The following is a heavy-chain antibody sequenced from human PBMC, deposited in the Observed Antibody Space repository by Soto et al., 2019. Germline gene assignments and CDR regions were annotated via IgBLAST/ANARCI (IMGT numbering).Heavy chain of an antibody. J-gene: IGHJ4*02. D-gene: IGHD2-2*01. Sequence: PGGSLRLSCAASGFTFSSYSMSWVRQAPGKGLEWVANIKEDGSEKYYVDSVKGRITISRDNAKNSLYLQMSSLRAEDTAVYFCARVRACTTASCSTYFDFWGQGTLVTVSS. CDR2: IKEDGSEK. CDR1: GFTFSSYS. CDR3: ARVRACTTASCSTYFDF. V-gene: IGHV3-7*05.